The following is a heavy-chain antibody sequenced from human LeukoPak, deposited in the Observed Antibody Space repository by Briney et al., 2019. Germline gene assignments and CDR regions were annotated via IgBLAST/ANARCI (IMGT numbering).Heavy chain of an antibody. D-gene: IGHD3-3*01. V-gene: IGHV4-4*07. J-gene: IGHJ5*02. CDR3: ARDTKFSP. Sequence: PSETLSLTCTVSGGSISGYYWSWIRQPAGKGLEWIGRIYSSGSTNYNPSLKSRVTMSIDTSKNQFSLKLSSVTAADTAFYYCARDTKFSPWGQGTLVTVSP. CDR2: IYSSGST. CDR1: GGSISGYY.